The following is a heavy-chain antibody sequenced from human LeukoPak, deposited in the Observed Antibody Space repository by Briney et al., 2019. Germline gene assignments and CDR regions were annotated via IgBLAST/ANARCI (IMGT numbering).Heavy chain of an antibody. CDR2: IYYSGST. V-gene: IGHV4-39*01. CDR1: GGPISSSSYY. CDR3: ARMPYSSPFDY. J-gene: IGHJ4*02. Sequence: SETLSLTCTVSGGPISSSSYYWGWMRQPPGKGLEWIGSIYYSGSTYYNPSLKSRVTISVDTSKNQFSLKLSSVTAADTAVYYCARMPYSSPFDYWGQGTLVTVSS. D-gene: IGHD6-13*01.